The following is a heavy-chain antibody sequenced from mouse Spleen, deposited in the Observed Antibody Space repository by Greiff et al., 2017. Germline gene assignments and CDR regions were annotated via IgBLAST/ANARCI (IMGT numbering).Heavy chain of an antibody. J-gene: IGHJ3*01. CDR1: GFTFSSYY. D-gene: IGHD2-1*01. Sequence: EVKVVESGGGLVNLGGSLKLSCAASGFTFSSYYMSWVRQTPEKRLEWVATISSGEGSTYYPDSVKGRFTVSRDNAKNTLYLQMSSLNSEDTAVYYCSREGGNYVWFAYWGQGTLVTVSA. CDR3: SREGGNYVWFAY. CDR2: ISSGEGST. V-gene: IGHV5-6-4*01.